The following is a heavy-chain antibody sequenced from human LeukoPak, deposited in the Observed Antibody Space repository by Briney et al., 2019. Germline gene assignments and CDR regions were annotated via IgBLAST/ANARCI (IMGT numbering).Heavy chain of an antibody. CDR2: IYPDDSDT. CDR3: ARFLGDNNWAQRRHFDS. V-gene: IGHV5-51*01. CDR1: GYTFSDYW. D-gene: IGHD1-20*01. J-gene: IGHJ5*01. Sequence: GESLKISCKASGYTFSDYWIGWARQMPGKGPVCLGIIYPDDSDTRYSPSFQGQVTISADKSISTAYLQWTSLKASDTAMYYCARFLGDNNWAQRRHFDSWGQGTLVTVSS.